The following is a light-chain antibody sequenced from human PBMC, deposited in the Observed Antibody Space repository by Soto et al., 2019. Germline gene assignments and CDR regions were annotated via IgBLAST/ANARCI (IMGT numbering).Light chain of an antibody. Sequence: QSALTQPASVSGSPGQSITISCTGTSSDVGGYNYVSWYQQHPGKAPKLMIYEVSNRPSWVSNRFSGSKSGNTASLTISGLQAEDEADYYCSSYTSSSTLDWVFGGGTQLTVL. V-gene: IGLV2-14*01. CDR1: SSDVGGYNY. CDR3: SSYTSSSTLDWV. CDR2: EVS. J-gene: IGLJ3*02.